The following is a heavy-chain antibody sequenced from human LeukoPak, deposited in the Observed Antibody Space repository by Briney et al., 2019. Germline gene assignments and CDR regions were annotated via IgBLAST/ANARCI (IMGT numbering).Heavy chain of an antibody. J-gene: IGHJ4*02. CDR2: IHYDGRNQ. V-gene: IGHV3-30*02. CDR1: GFNFRGYG. D-gene: IGHD3-22*01. CDR3: AKAAYDSSGSWYYFDY. Sequence: PGGSLRLSCAASGFNFRGYGMHWVRQAPGKGLEWVTFIHYDGRNQYHADSVKGRFTISRDNSKNTLHLQMNSLRPEDTAVYYCAKAAYDSSGSWYYFDYWGQGTLVTVSS.